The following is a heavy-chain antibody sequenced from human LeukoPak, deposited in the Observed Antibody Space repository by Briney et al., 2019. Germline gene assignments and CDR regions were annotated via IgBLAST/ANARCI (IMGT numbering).Heavy chain of an antibody. CDR2: ISYSGST. CDR1: GASMSTYY. CDR3: ATYSNDFWSGQHFFDF. J-gene: IGHJ4*02. Sequence: SETLSLTCTVSGASMSTYYWSWIRQPPGKGLESIGYISYSGSTNFNPSLKSRVTISVDTSKNQFSLRLNSVTAADTAVFYCATYSNDFWSGQHFFDFWGQGILVAVSS. V-gene: IGHV4-59*01. D-gene: IGHD3-3*01.